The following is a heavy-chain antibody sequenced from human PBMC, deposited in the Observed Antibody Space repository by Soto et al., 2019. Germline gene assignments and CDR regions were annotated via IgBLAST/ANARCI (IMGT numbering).Heavy chain of an antibody. J-gene: IGHJ5*02. V-gene: IGHV3-74*01. CDR1: EFTFSKYW. D-gene: IGHD3-22*01. Sequence: PGGSLRLSCVASEFTFSKYWMHWVRQAPGKGLVWVSRINMDGTKTAYADSVKGRFTVSRDNANNTLYLQMNSLGVEDTAVYYCARDYYYDSRSSSVNWFDPWCQGTLVTVSS. CDR3: ARDYYYDSRSSSVNWFDP. CDR2: INMDGTKT.